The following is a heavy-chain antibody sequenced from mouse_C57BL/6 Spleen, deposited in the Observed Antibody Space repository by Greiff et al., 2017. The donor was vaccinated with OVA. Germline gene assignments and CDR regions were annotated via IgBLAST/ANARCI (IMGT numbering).Heavy chain of an antibody. D-gene: IGHD2-4*01. CDR2: IYPRSGNT. CDR3: ERYYDYDEGYYYAMDY. V-gene: IGHV1-81*01. Sequence: VQLQQSGAELARPGASVKLSCKASGYTFTSYGISWVKQRTGQGLEGCGEIYPRSGNTYYNEKFKGKTTLTADTSSSTAYMEFRSLTSEDSAVYFCERYYDYDEGYYYAMDYWGQGTSVTVSS. J-gene: IGHJ4*01. CDR1: GYTFTSYG.